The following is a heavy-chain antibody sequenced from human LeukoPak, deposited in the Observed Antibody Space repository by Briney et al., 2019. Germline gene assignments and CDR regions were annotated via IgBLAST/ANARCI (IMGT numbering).Heavy chain of an antibody. V-gene: IGHV1-69*05. CDR2: IIPIFGTA. CDR3: ARDLLDVTMVRGVIAPSPQH. CDR1: GGTFSSYA. Sequence: ASVKVSCKASGGTFSSYAISWVRQAPGQGLEWMGGIIPIFGTANYAQKFQGRVTITTDESTSTAYMELSSLRYEDTAVYYCARDLLDVTMVRGVIAPSPQHWGQGTLVTVSS. J-gene: IGHJ1*01. D-gene: IGHD3-10*01.